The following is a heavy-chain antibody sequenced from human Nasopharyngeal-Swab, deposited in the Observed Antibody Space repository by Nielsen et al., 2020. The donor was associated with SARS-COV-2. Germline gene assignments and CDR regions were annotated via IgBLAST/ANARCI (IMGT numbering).Heavy chain of an antibody. D-gene: IGHD1-26*01. V-gene: IGHV3-48*04. CDR1: GFTFSTYS. J-gene: IGHJ4*02. Sequence: GESLKISCAASGFTFSTYSMNWVRQAPGKGLEWISYISGGSRTIYHADSVKGRFTISRDNAKDSLFLQMNSLRAEDTAVYYCARGVGAKGYWGQGTLVTVSS. CDR2: ISGGSRTI. CDR3: ARGVGAKGY.